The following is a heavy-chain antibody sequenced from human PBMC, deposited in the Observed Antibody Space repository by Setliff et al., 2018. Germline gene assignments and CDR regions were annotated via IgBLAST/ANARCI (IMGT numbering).Heavy chain of an antibody. V-gene: IGHV3-30*01. CDR3: ATWNGRSSDY. J-gene: IGHJ4*02. D-gene: IGHD1-26*01. Sequence: PGGSLRLSCAASGFTFGSHAMHWVRQAPGKGLEWVAVISYDGSNQYYADSVKGRFTVSRDNSKNTLSLQMYSLRTEDMAIYYCATWNGRSSDYWGQGTLVTVSS. CDR2: ISYDGSNQ. CDR1: GFTFGSHA.